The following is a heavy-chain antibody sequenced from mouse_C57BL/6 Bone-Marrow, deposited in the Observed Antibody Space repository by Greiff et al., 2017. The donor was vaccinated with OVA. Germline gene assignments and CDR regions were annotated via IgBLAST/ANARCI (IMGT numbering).Heavy chain of an antibody. D-gene: IGHD1-1*01. CDR2: IRSKSNNYAT. V-gene: IGHV10-1*01. J-gene: IGHJ1*03. CDR1: GFSFNTYA. CDR3: VRHYYYGSDWYFDV. Sequence: EVQGVESGGGLVQPKGSLKLSCAASGFSFNTYAMNWVRQAPGTGLEWVARIRSKSNNYATYYADSVKDRFTISRDDSESMLYLQMNNLKTEDTAMDDCVRHYYYGSDWYFDVWGTGTTVTVSS.